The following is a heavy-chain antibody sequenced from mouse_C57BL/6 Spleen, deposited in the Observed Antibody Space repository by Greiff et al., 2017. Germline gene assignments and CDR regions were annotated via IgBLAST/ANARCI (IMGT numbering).Heavy chain of an antibody. V-gene: IGHV1-82*01. Sequence: QVQLQQSGPELVKPGASVKISCKASGYAFSSSWMNWVKQRPGKGLEWIGRIYPGDGDTNYNGKFKGKATLTADKSSSTAYMQLSSLTSEDSAVYFCARANSYYVDYWGQGTTLTVSS. CDR1: GYAFSSSW. J-gene: IGHJ2*01. D-gene: IGHD4-1*01. CDR2: IYPGDGDT. CDR3: ARANSYYVDY.